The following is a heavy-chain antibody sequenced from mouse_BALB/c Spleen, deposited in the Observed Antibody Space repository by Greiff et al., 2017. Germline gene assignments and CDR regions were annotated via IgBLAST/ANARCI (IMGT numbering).Heavy chain of an antibody. CDR1: GFTFSSYG. CDR3: ARQAYYGNYGAY. D-gene: IGHD2-10*01. CDR2: ISSGGSYT. V-gene: IGHV5-6*02. J-gene: IGHJ3*01. Sequence: EVMLVESGGDLVKPGGSLKLSCAASGFTFSSYGMSWVRQTPDKRLEWVATISSGGSYTYYPDSVKGRFTISRDNAKNTLYLQMSSLKSEDTAMYYCARQAYYGNYGAYWGQWTLVTVSA.